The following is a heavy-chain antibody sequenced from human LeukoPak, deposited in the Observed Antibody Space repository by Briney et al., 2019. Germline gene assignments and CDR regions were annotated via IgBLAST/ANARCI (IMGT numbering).Heavy chain of an antibody. J-gene: IGHJ4*02. CDR1: GFTFSSYW. D-gene: IGHD2-15*01. CDR2: IKEDGSEK. CDR3: AKARPPYCSGGSCYLCDF. V-gene: IGHV3-7*01. Sequence: GGSLRLSCAASGFTFSSYWMSWVRQAPGKGLEWVANIKEDGSEKYYVDSVKGRFTISRDNAKNALYLQMNSLRAEDTAVYYCAKARPPYCSGGSCYLCDFWGQGTLVTVSS.